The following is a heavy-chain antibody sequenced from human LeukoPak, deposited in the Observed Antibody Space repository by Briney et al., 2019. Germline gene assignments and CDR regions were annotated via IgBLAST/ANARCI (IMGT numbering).Heavy chain of an antibody. CDR1: GGSISSSSDY. CDR3: ARSSGSYSTSGAFDI. Sequence: SETLSLTRTVSGGSISSSSDYWGSIRQPPGEGLEWIGSIYYNGSTYYHPSLKSRVTISVDTSKNQFSLKLTSGTAADTAVYYCARSSGSYSTSGAFDIWGQGTMVTVSS. D-gene: IGHD1-26*01. CDR2: IYYNGST. J-gene: IGHJ3*02. V-gene: IGHV4-39*01.